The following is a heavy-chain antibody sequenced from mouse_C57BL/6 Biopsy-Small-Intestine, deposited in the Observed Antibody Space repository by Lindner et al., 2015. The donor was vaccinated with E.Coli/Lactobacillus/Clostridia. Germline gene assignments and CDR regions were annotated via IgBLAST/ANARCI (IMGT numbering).Heavy chain of an antibody. Sequence: VQLQESGAELVKPGASVKLSCTASDFNIKDYCIHWVKQRTKQGLEWIGRIDPEDGETKYAPKFQGRATITTDTSSNTAYLQLSSLTSEDTAVYYCARSDYDRGDYFDCWGQGTTLTVSS. CDR2: IDPEDGET. CDR1: DFNIKDYC. J-gene: IGHJ2*01. D-gene: IGHD2-4*01. CDR3: ARSDYDRGDYFDC. V-gene: IGHV14-2*01.